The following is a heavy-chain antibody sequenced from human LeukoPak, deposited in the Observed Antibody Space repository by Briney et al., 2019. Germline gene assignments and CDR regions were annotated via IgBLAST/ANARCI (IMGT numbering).Heavy chain of an antibody. Sequence: KASGTLSLTCAVSGGSISSSNWWSWVRQPPGKGLEWIGEIYHSGSTNYNPSLKSRVTISVDKSKNQFSLKLSSVTAADTAVYYCARHHGAVTAYYYYYYMDVWGKGTTVTISS. CDR2: IYHSGST. CDR3: ARHHGAVTAYYYYYYMDV. V-gene: IGHV4-4*02. CDR1: GGSISSSNW. D-gene: IGHD2-21*02. J-gene: IGHJ6*03.